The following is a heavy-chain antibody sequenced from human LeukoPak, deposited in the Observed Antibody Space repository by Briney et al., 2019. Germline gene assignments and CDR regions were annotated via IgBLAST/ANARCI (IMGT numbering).Heavy chain of an antibody. V-gene: IGHV1-2*02. CDR1: GYTFTGYY. D-gene: IGHD3-22*01. J-gene: IGHJ4*02. CDR2: INPNSGGT. Sequence: ASVKVSCKASGYTFTGYYMHWVRQAPGQGLEWMGWINPNSGGTNYAQKFQGRVTMTRDTSISTAYMELSRLRSDDTAVYYCARDDYYDSSGLQPLIDYWGQGTLVTVSS. CDR3: ARDDYYDSSGLQPLIDY.